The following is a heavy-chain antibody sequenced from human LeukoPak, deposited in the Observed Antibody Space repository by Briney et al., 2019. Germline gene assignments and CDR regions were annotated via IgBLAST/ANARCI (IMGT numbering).Heavy chain of an antibody. CDR2: ISSSSSYI. CDR3: ARDRGTTGIGWFDP. V-gene: IGHV3-21*01. Sequence: PGGSLRLSCAASGFTFSSYSMNWVRQAPGKGLEWVSSISSSSSYIYYADSVKGRFTISRDNAKNSLYLQMNSLRAEDTAVYYCARDRGTTGIGWFDPWGQGTLVTVSS. CDR1: GFTFSSYS. J-gene: IGHJ5*02. D-gene: IGHD1-1*01.